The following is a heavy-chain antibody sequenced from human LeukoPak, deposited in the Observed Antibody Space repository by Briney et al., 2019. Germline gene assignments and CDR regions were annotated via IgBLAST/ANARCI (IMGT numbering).Heavy chain of an antibody. D-gene: IGHD2-2*02. J-gene: IGHJ6*02. V-gene: IGHV3-53*01. CDR3: ATGTPYCSSTSCYSSYGMDV. CDR2: IYSGSST. Sequence: GGSLRLSCAASGFTVSSNYMSWVRQAPGKGLGWVSVIYSGSSTYYADSVKGRFTISRDNSKNTLYLQMNSLRAEDTAVYYCATGTPYCSSTSCYSSYGMDVWGQGTTVTVSS. CDR1: GFTVSSNY.